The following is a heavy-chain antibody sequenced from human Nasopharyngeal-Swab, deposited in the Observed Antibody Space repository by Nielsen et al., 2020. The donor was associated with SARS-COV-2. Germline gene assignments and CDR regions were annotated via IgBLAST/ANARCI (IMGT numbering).Heavy chain of an antibody. V-gene: IGHV1-46*01. CDR3: ARNVEGGSGSYYYYGMDV. CDR1: GYTFTSYY. J-gene: IGHJ6*02. CDR2: INPSGGST. D-gene: IGHD3-10*01. Sequence: ASVKVSCKASGYTFTSYYMHWVRQAPGQGLEWMGIINPSGGSTSYAQKFQGRVTMTRDTSTSTVYMELSSLRSEDTAVYYCARNVEGGSGSYYYYGMDVWGQGTTVTVSS.